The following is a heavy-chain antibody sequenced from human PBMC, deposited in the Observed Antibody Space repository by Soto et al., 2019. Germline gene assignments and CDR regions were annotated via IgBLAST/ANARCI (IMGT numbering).Heavy chain of an antibody. V-gene: IGHV1-3*04. D-gene: IGHD3-16*02. CDR1: GYTFTKYS. CDR2: INTGNGNT. J-gene: IGHJ4*02. Sequence: ASVKVSCKTSGYTFTKYSMHWVRQAPGQRLEWMGWINTGNGNTKYSQKFQGRFTIARDTSASTAYMELSSLRSEDTAVYSCARAGLQLGELSSFDFWGQGTLVTVSS. CDR3: ARAGLQLGELSSFDF.